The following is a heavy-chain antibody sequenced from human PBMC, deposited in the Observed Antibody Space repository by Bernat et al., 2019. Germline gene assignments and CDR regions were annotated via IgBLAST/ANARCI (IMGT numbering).Heavy chain of an antibody. V-gene: IGHV4-39*01. CDR3: ARGLSGWYEGGYFDY. CDR1: GGSISSSSYY. Sequence: QLQLQESGPGLVKPSETLSLTCTVSGGSISSSSYYWGWIRQPPGKGLEGIGSIYYSGSTYYNPSLKSRVTISVDTSKNQFSLKLSSVTAADTAVYYCARGLSGWYEGGYFDYWGQGTLVTVSS. D-gene: IGHD6-19*01. J-gene: IGHJ4*03. CDR2: IYYSGST.